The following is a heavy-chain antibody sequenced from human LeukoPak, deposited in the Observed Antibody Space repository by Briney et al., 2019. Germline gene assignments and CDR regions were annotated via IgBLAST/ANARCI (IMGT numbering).Heavy chain of an antibody. V-gene: IGHV3-30*19. CDR3: ASQRKTTFGVVSYFFDS. D-gene: IGHD3-3*01. CDR2: ISYDGTNK. Sequence: GGSLRLSCAASGFTFSSYGMHWVRQAPGKGLEWVAAISYDGTNKYYADSVKGRFTSSRDNSKNTLYLQMNSLRAEDTAVYYCASQRKTTFGVVSYFFDSWGQGTLVTVSS. CDR1: GFTFSSYG. J-gene: IGHJ4*02.